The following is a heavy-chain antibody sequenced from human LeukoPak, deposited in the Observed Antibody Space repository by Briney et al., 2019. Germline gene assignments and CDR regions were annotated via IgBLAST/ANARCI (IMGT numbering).Heavy chain of an antibody. D-gene: IGHD3-22*01. CDR3: ARGFDSSGYYLAYYFDY. V-gene: IGHV3-21*01. J-gene: IGHJ4*02. CDR1: GFTFSSYS. Sequence: GGSLRLSCAASGFTFSSYSMNWVRQAPGKGLEWVPSISSSSSYIYYADSVKGRFTISRDNAKNSLYLQMNSLRAEDTAVYYCARGFDSSGYYLAYYFDYWGQGTLVTVSS. CDR2: ISSSSSYI.